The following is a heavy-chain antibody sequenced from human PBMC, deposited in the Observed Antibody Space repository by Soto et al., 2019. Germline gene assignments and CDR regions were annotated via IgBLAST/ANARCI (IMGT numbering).Heavy chain of an antibody. CDR1: VFTFSSYW. CDR3: ARNGDGQHDFLDY. CDR2: INQDGNED. V-gene: IGHV3-7*01. Sequence: PGGSLRLSCAASVFTFSSYWMNWVRQSPGKGLEWVANINQDGNEDNLLDSVKGRFTISRDNAKNSLFLQMNSLRVDDTAVYYCARNGDGQHDFLDYWGQGALVTVSS. D-gene: IGHD1-1*01. J-gene: IGHJ4*02.